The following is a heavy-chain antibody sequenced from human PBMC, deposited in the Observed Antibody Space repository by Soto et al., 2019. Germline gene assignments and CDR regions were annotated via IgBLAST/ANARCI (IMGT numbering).Heavy chain of an antibody. J-gene: IGHJ6*02. CDR3: AILGYCSSNSCYMHYYYYGMDV. V-gene: IGHV3-21*01. CDR1: GFTFSSYS. D-gene: IGHD2-2*02. CDR2: ISSSSSYI. Sequence: PGGSLRLSCADSGFTFSSYSMNWVRQPPEKGLEWVSSISSSSSYIYYADSVKGRFTISRDNAKNSLYLQMNSLRAEDTAVYYCAILGYCSSNSCYMHYYYYGMDVWGQGTTVTVSS.